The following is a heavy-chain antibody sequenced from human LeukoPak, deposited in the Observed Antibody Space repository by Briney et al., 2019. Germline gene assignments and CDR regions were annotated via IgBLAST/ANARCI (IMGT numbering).Heavy chain of an antibody. J-gene: IGHJ5*02. CDR1: GGSFSGYY. Sequence: SETLSLTCAVYGGSFSGYYWSWIRQPPGKGLEWIGEINHSGSTNYNPSLKSRVTISVDTSKNQFSLKLSSVTAADTAVYYCARRRSRKNQEGGGFDPWGQGTLVTVSS. CDR3: ARRRSRKNQEGGGFDP. D-gene: IGHD6-13*01. V-gene: IGHV4-34*01. CDR2: INHSGST.